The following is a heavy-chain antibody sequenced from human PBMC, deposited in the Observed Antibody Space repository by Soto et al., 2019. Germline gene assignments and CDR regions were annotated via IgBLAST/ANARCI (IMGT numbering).Heavy chain of an antibody. CDR3: ARGVGSGTYYNQYNGFAP. CDR2: INTYNGNT. V-gene: IGHV1-18*01. J-gene: IGHJ5*02. Sequence: QVQLVQSGAEVKKPGASVKVSCKASGYTFTNYGISWVRKAPGQGLEWMGWINTYNGNTNHAQKLQGRVTMTTDTSTSTAYMELRSLRSDDTAVYYCARGVGSGTYYNQYNGFAPWGQVTLVTVSS. CDR1: GYTFTNYG. D-gene: IGHD3-10*01.